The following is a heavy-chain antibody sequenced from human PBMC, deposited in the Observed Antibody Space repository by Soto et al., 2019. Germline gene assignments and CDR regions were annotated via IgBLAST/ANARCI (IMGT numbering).Heavy chain of an antibody. CDR3: ARVMGGWFLFGYNWFDP. J-gene: IGHJ5*02. CDR1: GGSISSYY. V-gene: IGHV4-59*01. Sequence: PSETLSLTCTVSGGSISSYYWSWIRQPPGKGLEWIGYIYYSGSTNYNPSLKSRVTISVDTSKNQFSLKLSSVTAADTAVYYCARVMGGWFLFGYNWFDPWGQGTLVTVSS. CDR2: IYYSGST. D-gene: IGHD6-19*01.